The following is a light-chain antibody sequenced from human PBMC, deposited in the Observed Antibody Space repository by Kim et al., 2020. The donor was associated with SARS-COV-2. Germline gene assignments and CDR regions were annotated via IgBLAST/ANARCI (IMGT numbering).Light chain of an antibody. V-gene: IGKV1-27*01. J-gene: IGKJ2*01. CDR2: DAS. Sequence: DIQMTQSPSSLSASVGDRVTITCRASQGVYKYLAWYQQKPGKVPKLLMYDASTLQRGFPSRFSGRGSGTSFTLTISSLQPEDVATYYCQKNDVAPYTFGQGTKLEI. CDR1: QGVYKY. CDR3: QKNDVAPYT.